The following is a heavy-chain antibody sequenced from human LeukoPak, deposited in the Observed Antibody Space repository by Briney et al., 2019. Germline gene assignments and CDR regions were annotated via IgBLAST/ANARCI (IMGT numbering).Heavy chain of an antibody. Sequence: GGSLRLSCAASGFTFSDYYMSWIRQAPGKGLEWVSYISSSSSYTNYADSVKGRFTISRDNAKNSLYLQMNSLRAEDTAVYYCARNGITRTTWYLDYWARESWSPSPQ. D-gene: IGHD1-14*01. V-gene: IGHV3-11*06. CDR3: ARNGITRTTWYLDY. CDR2: ISSSSSYT. J-gene: IGHJ4*02. CDR1: GFTFSDYY.